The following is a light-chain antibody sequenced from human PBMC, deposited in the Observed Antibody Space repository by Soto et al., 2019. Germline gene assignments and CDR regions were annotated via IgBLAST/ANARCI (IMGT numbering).Light chain of an antibody. CDR3: QKYNSAPPWT. CDR2: AAS. V-gene: IGKV1-27*01. J-gene: IGKJ1*01. CDR1: QDISNY. Sequence: DIQMTQSPSSLSASVGDRVTITCRATQDISNYLAWYQQKPGKVPNLLIYAASTLQSRGPSRFSGSGSGTDFTLTISSLQAEDVATYYCQKYNSAPPWTFGQGTKVEI.